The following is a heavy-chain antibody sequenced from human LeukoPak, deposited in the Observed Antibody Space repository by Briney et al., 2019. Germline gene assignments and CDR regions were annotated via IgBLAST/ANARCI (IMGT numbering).Heavy chain of an antibody. Sequence: SEALSLTCAVYGGSFSGYYWSWIRQPPGKGLEWIGEINHSGSTNYNPSLKSRVTISVDTSKNQFSLELSSVTAADTAVYYCAREPIFGVVIYYGLDVWGQGSTVTVSS. CDR3: AREPIFGVVIYYGLDV. CDR1: GGSFSGYY. CDR2: INHSGST. D-gene: IGHD3-3*01. J-gene: IGHJ6*02. V-gene: IGHV4-34*01.